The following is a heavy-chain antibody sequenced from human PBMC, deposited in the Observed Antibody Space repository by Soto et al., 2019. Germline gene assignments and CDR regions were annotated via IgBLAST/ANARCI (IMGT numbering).Heavy chain of an antibody. J-gene: IGHJ4*02. Sequence: QITLKESGPTLVKPTQTLTLTCTFSGFSLTTDRVGVGWIRQPPGEALEWLAVIYWDDSKTYRPSLESRLTITTDTSKNRVALTMTNMESLDTATYYCAHGYGRGSLYWGQGTLVTVSS. D-gene: IGHD5-18*01. V-gene: IGHV2-5*02. CDR3: AHGYGRGSLY. CDR2: IYWDDSK. CDR1: GFSLTTDRVG.